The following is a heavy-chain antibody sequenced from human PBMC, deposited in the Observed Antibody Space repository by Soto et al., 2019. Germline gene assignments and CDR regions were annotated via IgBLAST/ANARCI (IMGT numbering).Heavy chain of an antibody. CDR2: IWYDGSNK. CDR3: ARASRQLVYFDY. D-gene: IGHD6-13*01. V-gene: IGHV3-33*01. CDR1: GFTFSTYG. Sequence: PGGSLRLSCAASGFTFSTYGMHWVRQAPGRGLEWVAVIWYDGSNKYYADSMKGRFTISRDNSKNTLYLQMNSLRAEDTAVYYCARASRQLVYFDYWGQGTLVTVSS. J-gene: IGHJ4*02.